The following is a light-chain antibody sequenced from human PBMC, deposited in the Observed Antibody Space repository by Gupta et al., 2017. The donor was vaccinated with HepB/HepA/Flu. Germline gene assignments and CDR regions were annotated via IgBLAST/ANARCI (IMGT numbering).Light chain of an antibody. CDR3: QQYGSSPRA. CDR1: QSVSSSY. CDR2: GAS. J-gene: IGKJ1*01. Sequence: EIVLTQSPGTLSLSPGERATLSCRASQSVSSSYLAWYQQKPGQAPRLLIYGASSRATGIPDRFSGSGSGTDFTLNISRLEAEDFAMYYCQQYGSSPRAFGQGTKVEIK. V-gene: IGKV3-20*01.